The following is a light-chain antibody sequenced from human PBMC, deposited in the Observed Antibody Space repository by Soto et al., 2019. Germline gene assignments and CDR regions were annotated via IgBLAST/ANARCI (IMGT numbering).Light chain of an antibody. CDR3: LLTYSGYYV. V-gene: IGLV7-46*01. J-gene: IGLJ1*01. CDR1: IGPISNDQW. Sequence: QAVVTQEPSLTVSPGGTVTLTCGSSIGPISNDQWPYWFQQKPGQAPRPLIYDTSNKHSWTPARFSGSLLGGKAALTLSGAQPDDEADYYCLLTYSGYYVFGTATKVTVL. CDR2: DTS.